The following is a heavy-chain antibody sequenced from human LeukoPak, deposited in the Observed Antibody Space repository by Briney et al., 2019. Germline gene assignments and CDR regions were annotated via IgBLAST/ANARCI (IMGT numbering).Heavy chain of an antibody. J-gene: IGHJ4*02. CDR1: GCSISSSTYF. CDR2: IYYSGSS. CDR3: ARDGYTYGSFDY. D-gene: IGHD5-18*01. V-gene: IGHV4-39*01. Sequence: TPSETLSLTCSASGCSISSSTYFWGWIRQPPGKGVEWLGGIYYSGSSYSNPPLKSVVTISVDTSKSQFSLKLSSVTAADTAVYYCARDGYTYGSFDYWGQGTLVTVSS.